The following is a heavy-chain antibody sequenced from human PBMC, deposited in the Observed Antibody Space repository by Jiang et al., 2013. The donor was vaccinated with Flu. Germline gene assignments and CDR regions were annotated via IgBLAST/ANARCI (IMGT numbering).Heavy chain of an antibody. Sequence: QTLSLTCAISGDTVSSNSAAWNWIRQSPSRGLEWLGRTYYRSKWYNDYAMSVKGRITINPDTSKNQFSLQLNSVTPADTAVYYCARDDDTTMVSLDYWGQGTLVTVSS. D-gene: IGHD5-18*01. CDR1: GDTVSSNSAA. CDR3: ARDDDTTMVSLDY. CDR2: TYYRSKWYN. J-gene: IGHJ4*02. V-gene: IGHV6-1*01.